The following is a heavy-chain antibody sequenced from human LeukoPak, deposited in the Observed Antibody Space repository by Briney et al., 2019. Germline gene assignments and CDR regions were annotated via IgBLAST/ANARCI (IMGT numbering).Heavy chain of an antibody. Sequence: ASVKVSCKASGYTFTSYGISWVRQAPGQGLEWMGWISAYNGNTNYAQKLQGRVTMTTDTSTSTAYMELRSLRSEDTAVYYCARVLMITFGGVITREYYFDYWGQGTLVTVSS. J-gene: IGHJ4*02. D-gene: IGHD3-16*02. CDR3: ARVLMITFGGVITREYYFDY. CDR2: ISAYNGNT. CDR1: GYTFTSYG. V-gene: IGHV1-18*01.